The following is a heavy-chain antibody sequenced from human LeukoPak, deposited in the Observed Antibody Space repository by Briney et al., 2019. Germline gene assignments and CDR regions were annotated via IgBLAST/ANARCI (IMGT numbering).Heavy chain of an antibody. CDR1: GFTFTSSS. CDR2: IAVGSGNT. Sequence: TSVKVSCKASGFTFTSSSMQWVRQARGQRLEWIGWIAVGSGNTNHAQKFQGRVTITRDMSTSTAYMELSSLRSEDTALYYCAAVFGSGYYYYFDYWGQGTLVTVSS. V-gene: IGHV1-58*02. J-gene: IGHJ4*02. D-gene: IGHD3-22*01. CDR3: AAVFGSGYYYYFDY.